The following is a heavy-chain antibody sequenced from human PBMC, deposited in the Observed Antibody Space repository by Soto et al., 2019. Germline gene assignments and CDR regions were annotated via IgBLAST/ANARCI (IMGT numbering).Heavy chain of an antibody. Sequence: GSLRLSCVGSGFTFSNYGMHWVRQPPGKGLEWVALISDYGDKRYYADSVRGRLIISRDNSKDTLYLQMNSLGPDDTAVYFCAKARVRIVGANSFDYWGQGTPVTVSS. CDR2: ISDYGDKR. CDR1: GFTFSNYG. J-gene: IGHJ4*02. D-gene: IGHD1-26*01. CDR3: AKARVRIVGANSFDY. V-gene: IGHV3-30*02.